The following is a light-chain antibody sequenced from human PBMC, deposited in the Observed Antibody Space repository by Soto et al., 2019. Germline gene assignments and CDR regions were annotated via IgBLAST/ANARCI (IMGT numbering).Light chain of an antibody. CDR2: ENN. CDR3: QSYESSLSGYV. V-gene: IGLV1-40*01. J-gene: IGLJ1*01. CDR1: SSNIGAGYE. Sequence: QSVLTQPPSVSEAPGQRVTISCTGSSSNIGAGYEAHWYQQVPGTAPKLLIYENNNRPSGDPDRFSGYKSGTSASLAITGLQAEDEAEYYCQSYESSLSGYVFGTGTKLTVL.